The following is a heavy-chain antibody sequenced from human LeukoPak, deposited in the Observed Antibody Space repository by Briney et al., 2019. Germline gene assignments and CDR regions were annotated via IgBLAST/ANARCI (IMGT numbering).Heavy chain of an antibody. Sequence: GGSLRLSCAASGFTFSNSAMSWVRQTPGKGLEWVSAITASGGNTDYVDSVRGRFTISRDNFKNTLYLQMNSLRVEDTAVYYCVKRPYSSSWYGDYWGQGTLVTVSS. D-gene: IGHD6-13*01. CDR1: GFTFSNSA. CDR2: ITASGGNT. J-gene: IGHJ4*02. V-gene: IGHV3-23*01. CDR3: VKRPYSSSWYGDY.